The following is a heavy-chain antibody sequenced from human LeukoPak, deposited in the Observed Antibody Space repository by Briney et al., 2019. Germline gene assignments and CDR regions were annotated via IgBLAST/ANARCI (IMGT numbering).Heavy chain of an antibody. CDR3: VRDSSDY. J-gene: IGHJ4*02. CDR1: GFTFSRYA. V-gene: IGHV3-30-3*01. Sequence: PGTSLRLSCAVSGFTFSRYAMHWVRQAPGKGLEWVAVISYDGSKKADSVKGRFTISRDNSKNTLYLQMTSLRAEDTAVYYCVRDSSDYGGQGTLVTVSS. CDR2: ISYDGSKK.